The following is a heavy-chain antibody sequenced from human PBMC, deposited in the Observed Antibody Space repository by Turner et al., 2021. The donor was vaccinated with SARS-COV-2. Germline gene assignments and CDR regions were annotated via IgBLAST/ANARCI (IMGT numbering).Heavy chain of an antibody. CDR1: GFTFSSYA. V-gene: IGHV3-30-3*01. J-gene: IGHJ4*02. D-gene: IGHD5-12*01. CDR3: ARDLVATTQLFDY. Sequence: QGQLVESGGGVVQPGRSLRLSCAASGFTFSSYAMHWVRQAPGKGLEWVAVIPYDVSNKYYADSVKGRITISRDNSKNTLYLQMNSLRAEDTAVYYCARDLVATTQLFDYWGQGTLVTVSS. CDR2: IPYDVSNK.